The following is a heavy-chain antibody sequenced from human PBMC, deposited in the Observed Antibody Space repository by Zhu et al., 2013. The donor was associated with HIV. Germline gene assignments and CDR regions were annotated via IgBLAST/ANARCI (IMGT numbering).Heavy chain of an antibody. V-gene: IGHV1-8*01. CDR1: GYSFSNHD. CDR3: ARGLPHIDY. CDR2: MNPKSGNT. Sequence: QVQLVQSGAEVKKPGASVKVSCKASGYSFSNHDINWVRQTTGQGLEWIGWMNPKSGNTGYAQKFQGRVTMTRNTSISTAYMDLSSLKSEDTAVYYCARGLPHIDYWGQGTLVTVSS. J-gene: IGHJ4*02.